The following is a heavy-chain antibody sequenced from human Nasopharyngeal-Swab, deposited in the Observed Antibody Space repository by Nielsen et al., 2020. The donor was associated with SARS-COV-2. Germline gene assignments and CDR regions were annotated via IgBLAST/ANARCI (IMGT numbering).Heavy chain of an antibody. CDR1: GFTFSSYS. D-gene: IGHD1-26*01. CDR3: ARDGDYSGWELTDY. Sequence: GGSLRLSCAASGFTFSSYSMNWVRQAPGKGLEWVSSISSSSSYIYYADSVKGRFTISRDNAKNSLYLQMNSLRAEDTAVYYCARDGDYSGWELTDYWGQGTLVSVSS. V-gene: IGHV3-21*01. CDR2: ISSSSSYI. J-gene: IGHJ4*02.